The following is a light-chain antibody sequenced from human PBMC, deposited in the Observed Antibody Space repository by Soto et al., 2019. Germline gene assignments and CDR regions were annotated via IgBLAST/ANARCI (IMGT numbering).Light chain of an antibody. J-gene: IGKJ4*01. V-gene: IGKV3-11*01. CDR1: QSVTSS. CDR3: QQRTTLPT. Sequence: EIVLTQSPATLSLSPGDRATLSCRASQSVTSSLAWLQQKPGQAPRLLICDVSRRATAIPARFSGSGSGTDFTLTISSLEPDYFAVFYWQQRTTLPTFGRGTKVEIK. CDR2: DVS.